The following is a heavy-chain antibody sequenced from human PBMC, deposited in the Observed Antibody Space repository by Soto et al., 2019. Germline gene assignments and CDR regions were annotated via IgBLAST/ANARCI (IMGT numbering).Heavy chain of an antibody. V-gene: IGHV6-1*01. CDR2: TYYRSNWRH. CDR1: GDSVSSNTAA. CDR3: ERGVAGSVFDL. D-gene: IGHD6-19*01. Sequence: SHTLSLTCAISGDSVSSNTAAWNWIRSSPSRGLEWLGRTYYRSNWRHDYAVSVKSRITVNPDTSKNHFSLQLNSVTADDTAVYYCERGVAGSVFDLWGHGTLVTVSA. J-gene: IGHJ4*01.